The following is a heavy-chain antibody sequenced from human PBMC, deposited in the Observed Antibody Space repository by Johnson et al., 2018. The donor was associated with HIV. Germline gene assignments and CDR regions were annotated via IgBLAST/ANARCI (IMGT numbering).Heavy chain of an antibody. CDR3: ARDEPELGDAFDI. J-gene: IGHJ3*02. D-gene: IGHD1-26*01. V-gene: IGHV3-7*03. Sequence: EVQLLESGGGLVQPGGSLRLSCAASGFTFGSYWMTWVRQAPGKGLEWVANIKQDGSEKYYVDSVKGRFTISRDNAKNSLYLQMNSLRAEDTAVYYCARDEPELGDAFDIWGQGTMVTVSS. CDR2: IKQDGSEK. CDR1: GFTFGSYW.